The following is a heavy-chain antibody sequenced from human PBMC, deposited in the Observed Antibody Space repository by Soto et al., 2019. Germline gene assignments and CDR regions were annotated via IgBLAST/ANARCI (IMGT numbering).Heavy chain of an antibody. CDR2: IWYDGSNK. V-gene: IGHV3-33*01. CDR3: ARDNGFDPAPDY. J-gene: IGHJ4*02. D-gene: IGHD3-9*01. Sequence: GGSLRLSCAASGFTFSSYGMHWVRQAPGKGLEWVAVIWYDGSNKYYADSVKGRFTISRDNSKNTLYLQMNSLRAEDTAVYYCARDNGFDPAPDYWGQGTLVTVSS. CDR1: GFTFSSYG.